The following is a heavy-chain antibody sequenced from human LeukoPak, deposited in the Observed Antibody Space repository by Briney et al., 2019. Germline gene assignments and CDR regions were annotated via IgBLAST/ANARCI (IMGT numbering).Heavy chain of an antibody. V-gene: IGHV3-23*01. Sequence: PGGSLRISCAASGFPFKTYPMTWVRQAPGKGLEWISAVGDNGGGTFYADSVKGRFTISKDVSSDTLYLQMDSLTADDTAVYYCVKGGWGSPFDYWGQGTMVTVSS. D-gene: IGHD7-27*01. CDR1: GFPFKTYP. CDR3: VKGGWGSPFDY. J-gene: IGHJ4*02. CDR2: VGDNGGGT.